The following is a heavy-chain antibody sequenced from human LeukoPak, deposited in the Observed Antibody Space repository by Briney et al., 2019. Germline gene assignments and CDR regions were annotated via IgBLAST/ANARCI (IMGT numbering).Heavy chain of an antibody. CDR1: GYTFTSYG. Sequence: ASVKVSCKASGYTFTSYGISWVRQAPGQGLEWMGWISVYNGNTNYAQKLQGRVTMTTDTSTSTAYMELRSLRSDDTAVYYCARIVPAQGYMDVWGKGTTVTVSS. CDR2: ISVYNGNT. CDR3: ARIVPAQGYMDV. V-gene: IGHV1-18*01. J-gene: IGHJ6*03. D-gene: IGHD2-2*01.